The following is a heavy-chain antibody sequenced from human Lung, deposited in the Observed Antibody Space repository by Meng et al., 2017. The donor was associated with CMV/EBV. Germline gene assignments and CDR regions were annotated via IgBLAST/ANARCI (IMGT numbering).Heavy chain of an antibody. CDR2: IYYSGSS. Sequence: TLSLXXTVSGASIDSDNYYWSWIRQPPGKGLEWIGYIYYSGSSFYNPSLKSRVTISLNMSKNQFSLCLSSVTAADTAVYYCARADYYNRMDVWGQGTTVTVSS. CDR1: GASIDSDNYY. V-gene: IGHV4-30-4*08. J-gene: IGHJ6*02. CDR3: ARADYYNRMDV.